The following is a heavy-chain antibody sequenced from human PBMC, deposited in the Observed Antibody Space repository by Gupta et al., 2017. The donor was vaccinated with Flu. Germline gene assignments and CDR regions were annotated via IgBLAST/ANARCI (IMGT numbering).Heavy chain of an antibody. J-gene: IGHJ4*02. Sequence: APGKGLDWVAVVWSDGNHRYYSDSVKGRFTISRDNPEGTVYLQMNGLRAEDTALYYCVRDRFGSVWYGGWVYWGRGTLVTVSS. CDR2: VWSDGNHR. V-gene: IGHV3-33*01. CDR3: VRDRFGSVWYGGWVY. D-gene: IGHD6-19*01.